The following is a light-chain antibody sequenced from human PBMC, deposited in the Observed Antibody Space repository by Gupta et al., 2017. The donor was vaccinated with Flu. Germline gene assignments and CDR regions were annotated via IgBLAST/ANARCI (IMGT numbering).Light chain of an antibody. J-gene: IGKJ1*01. Sequence: LSCRASQTVSNTSAWYHQKPGQAPRLLIYGAFTRATGIPARFSGSGSGTDFTLTISGLQSDDFATYYCLHYNEDWPPAWTFGQGTKVEI. CDR1: QTVSNT. CDR2: GAF. CDR3: LHYNEDWPPAWT. V-gene: IGKV3-15*01.